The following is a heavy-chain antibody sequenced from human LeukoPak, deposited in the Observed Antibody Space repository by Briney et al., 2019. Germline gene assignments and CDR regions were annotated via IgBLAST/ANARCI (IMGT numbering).Heavy chain of an antibody. Sequence: GGSLRLSCAASGFTFSSYWMHWVRQAPGKGLVWVSRINSDGSSTSYADSVKGRFTISRDNAKNTLYLQMNSLRAEDTAVYYCARTYYYDSSGLGPNWFDPWGQGTLVTVSS. CDR2: INSDGSST. CDR1: GFTFSSYW. D-gene: IGHD3-22*01. J-gene: IGHJ5*02. V-gene: IGHV3-74*01. CDR3: ARTYYYDSSGLGPNWFDP.